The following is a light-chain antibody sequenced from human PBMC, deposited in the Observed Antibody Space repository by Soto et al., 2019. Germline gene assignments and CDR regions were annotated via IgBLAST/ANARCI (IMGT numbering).Light chain of an antibody. V-gene: IGKV1-5*03. J-gene: IGKJ1*01. CDR3: QQYITYPYA. Sequence: DIQMTQSPSTLSASVGDRVTITCRASQSTSTWLAWYQQRPGKTPKLLISEASKLESGVPSSFSGSGSGTEFTLTLSSLLPDDFAHYRFQQYITYPYAFRQGTKVEIK. CDR1: QSTSTW. CDR2: EAS.